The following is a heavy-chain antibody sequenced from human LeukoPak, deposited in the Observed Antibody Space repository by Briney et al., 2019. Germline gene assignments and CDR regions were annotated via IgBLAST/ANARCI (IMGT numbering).Heavy chain of an antibody. CDR1: GGSISSYY. V-gene: IGHV4-4*09. CDR3: ARRNDYGDYSYFDY. J-gene: IGHJ4*02. Sequence: SETLSLTCTVSGGSISSYYWSWIRQPPGKGLEWIGYIYTSGSTNYNPSLKSRVTISVDTSKNQFSLKLSSVTAADTAVYYCARRNDYGDYSYFDYWGQGTLVTVSS. D-gene: IGHD4-17*01. CDR2: IYTSGST.